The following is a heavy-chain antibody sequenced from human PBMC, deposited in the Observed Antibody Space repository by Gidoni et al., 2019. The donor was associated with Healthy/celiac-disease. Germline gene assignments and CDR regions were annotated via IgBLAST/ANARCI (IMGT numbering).Heavy chain of an antibody. V-gene: IGHV1-8*01. J-gene: IGHJ6*02. CDR1: GYTFTSYD. CDR2: MNPNSSKT. CDR3: ARPVWGVGSYYGMDV. D-gene: IGHD3-16*01. Sequence: QVQLVQSGAELQKPGASVTVSCKASGYTFTSYDINWVRQATGQGLEWMGWMNPNSSKTGYAKKFQGRVTMTRNTSISTAYMELSSLRSEDTAVYYCARPVWGVGSYYGMDVWGQGTTVTVSS.